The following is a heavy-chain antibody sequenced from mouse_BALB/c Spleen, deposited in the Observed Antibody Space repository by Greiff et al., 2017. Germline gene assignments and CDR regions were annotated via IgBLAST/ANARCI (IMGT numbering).Heavy chain of an antibody. J-gene: IGHJ3*01. CDR3: SDGYYPFTY. D-gene: IGHD2-3*01. V-gene: IGHV5-6-5*01. CDR1: GFTFISYA. CDR2: ISSGGST. Sequence: EVQGVESGGGLVKPGGSLKLSCAASGFTFISYAMSWVRQTPEKRLEWVASISSGGSTYYPDSVKGRFTISRDNARNILYLQMSSLRSEDTAMYYCSDGYYPFTYWGQGTLVTVSA.